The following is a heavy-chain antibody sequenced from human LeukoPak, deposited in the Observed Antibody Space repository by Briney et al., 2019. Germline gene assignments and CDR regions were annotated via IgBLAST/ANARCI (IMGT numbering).Heavy chain of an antibody. CDR3: ARLTFGGFLYGMDV. V-gene: IGHV3-7*05. CDR1: GFTFSTYW. CDR2: VKQDGSER. D-gene: IGHD3-16*01. J-gene: IGHJ6*02. Sequence: GGSLRLSCAASGFTFSTYWMTWVRQAPGQGLEWVANVKQDGSERYYVDSLKGRFTISRDNARNSLHLQMNSLRAEDTAVYYCARLTFGGFLYGMDVWGQGTTVTVSS.